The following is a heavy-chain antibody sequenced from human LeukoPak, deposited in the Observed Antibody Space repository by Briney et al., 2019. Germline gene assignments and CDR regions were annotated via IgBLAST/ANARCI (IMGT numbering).Heavy chain of an antibody. D-gene: IGHD4-17*01. CDR1: GFTFDDYA. Sequence: GGSLRLSCAASGFTFDDYAMHWVRQAPGKGLQWISSINWVGDNSLYADSVKGGFTFSRDNTKGSLYLQMHSLRSEDTALYYCAKDRQYGDYGGGDFFDWWSQGTLVTVSS. CDR3: AKDRQYGDYGGGDFFDW. CDR2: INWVGDNS. J-gene: IGHJ4*02. V-gene: IGHV3-43*01.